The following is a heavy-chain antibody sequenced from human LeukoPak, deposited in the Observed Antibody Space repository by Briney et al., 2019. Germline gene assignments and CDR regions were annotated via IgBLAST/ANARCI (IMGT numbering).Heavy chain of an antibody. Sequence: GGSLRLSCAGSGFTFRSYAMTWVRQAAGGGLDWVSTISGPGGTTYYADSVKGRFTISRDNSKNTLYLQMNSLRAEDTAVYYCAKEAPPRRYFDLWGRGTLVTVSS. V-gene: IGHV3-23*01. J-gene: IGHJ2*01. CDR2: ISGPGGTT. CDR3: AKEAPPRRYFDL. CDR1: GFTFRSYA.